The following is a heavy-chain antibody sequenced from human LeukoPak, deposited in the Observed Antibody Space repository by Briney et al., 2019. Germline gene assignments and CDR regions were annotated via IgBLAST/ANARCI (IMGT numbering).Heavy chain of an antibody. CDR1: GGTFISYA. J-gene: IGHJ4*02. Sequence: ASVKVSCKASGGTFISYAISWVRQAPGQGLEWMEGIIPIFGTANYAQKFQGRVTITADESTSTAYMELSSLRSEDTAVYYCARDGGYSYGLTDYWGQGTLVTVSS. CDR2: IIPIFGTA. CDR3: ARDGGYSYGLTDY. D-gene: IGHD5-18*01. V-gene: IGHV1-69*13.